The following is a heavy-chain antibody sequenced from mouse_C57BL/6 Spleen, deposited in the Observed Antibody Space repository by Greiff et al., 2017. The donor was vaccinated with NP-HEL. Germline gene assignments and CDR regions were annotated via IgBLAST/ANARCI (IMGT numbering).Heavy chain of an antibody. CDR2: ISDGGSYT. D-gene: IGHD1-1*01. Sequence: EVMLVESGGGLVKPGGSLKLSCAASGFTFSSYAMSWVRQTPEKRLEWVATISDGGSYTYYPDNVKGRFTISRDNAKNNLYLQMSHLKSEDTAMYYCSREDYYGSSSYAMDYWGQGTSVTVSS. V-gene: IGHV5-4*01. CDR1: GFTFSSYA. J-gene: IGHJ4*01. CDR3: SREDYYGSSSYAMDY.